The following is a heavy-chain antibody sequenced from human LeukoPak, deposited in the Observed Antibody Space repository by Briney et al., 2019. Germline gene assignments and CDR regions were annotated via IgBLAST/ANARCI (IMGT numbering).Heavy chain of an antibody. CDR2: ISSSSSMI. J-gene: IGHJ1*01. CDR1: GFTFSSYS. V-gene: IGHV3-48*01. Sequence: PGGSLRLSCAASGFTFSSYSMNWVRQAPGKGLEWVSYISSSSSMIYYADSVKGRFTISRDNAKNSLYLHMNSLRAEDTAVYYPARGGGYYYHSSDYYREEYFQHWGQGTLVTVSS. D-gene: IGHD3-22*01. CDR3: ARGGGYYYHSSDYYREEYFQH.